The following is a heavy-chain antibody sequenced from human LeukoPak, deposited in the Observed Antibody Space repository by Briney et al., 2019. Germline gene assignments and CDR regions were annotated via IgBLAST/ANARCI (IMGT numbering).Heavy chain of an antibody. D-gene: IGHD2-8*01. Sequence: PGGSLRLSCATSGFPFSDFSMTWVRQAPGKGLEWVSTTNSAGTSTYYTESVKGRFTISRDNSKNALYLQMSSLRVDDTAIYYCAKQSYARSLGEGGPGTLVTVPS. V-gene: IGHV3-23*01. CDR2: TNSAGTST. CDR1: GFPFSDFS. J-gene: IGHJ4*02. CDR3: AKQSYARSLGE.